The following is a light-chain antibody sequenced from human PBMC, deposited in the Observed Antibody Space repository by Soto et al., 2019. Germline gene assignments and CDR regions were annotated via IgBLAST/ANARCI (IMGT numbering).Light chain of an antibody. J-gene: IGLJ3*02. CDR3: AVWDYSLNGWV. CDR2: NNA. V-gene: IGLV1-44*01. Sequence: QAVVTQAPSASGTPGQRVTISCSGSSSNIGSNTVNWYQQLPVTVPKLLIYNNAQRPSGVPDRFSGSKSGTSASLAIGGLQSEDEADYYCAVWDYSLNGWVFGGGTKVTVL. CDR1: SSNIGSNT.